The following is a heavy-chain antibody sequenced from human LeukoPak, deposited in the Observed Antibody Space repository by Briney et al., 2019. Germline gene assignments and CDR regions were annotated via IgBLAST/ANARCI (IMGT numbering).Heavy chain of an antibody. D-gene: IGHD6-19*01. CDR1: GGSFSGYY. V-gene: IGHV4-34*01. CDR3: ARDPRGSVDAFDI. CDR2: INHSGST. J-gene: IGHJ3*02. Sequence: SETLSLTCAVYGGSFSGYYWSWIRQPPGKGLEWIGEINHSGSTNYNPSLKSRVTISVDTSKNQFSLKLTSVTAADTAVYFCARDPRGSVDAFDIWGQGTMVTVSS.